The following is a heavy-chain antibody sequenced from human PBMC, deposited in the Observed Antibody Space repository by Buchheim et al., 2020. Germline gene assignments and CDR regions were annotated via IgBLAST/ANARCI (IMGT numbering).Heavy chain of an antibody. CDR2: IKQDGSEK. CDR3: ARDQTFSTLPGIAVAGTFLFDY. V-gene: IGHV3-7*03. CDR1: GFTFSSYW. D-gene: IGHD6-19*01. J-gene: IGHJ4*02. Sequence: EVQLVESGGGLVQPGGSLRLSCAASGFTFSSYWMSWVRQAPGKGLEWVANIKQDGSEKYYVDSVKGRFTISRDNAKNSLYLQMNSLRAEDTAVYYCARDQTFSTLPGIAVAGTFLFDYWGQGTL.